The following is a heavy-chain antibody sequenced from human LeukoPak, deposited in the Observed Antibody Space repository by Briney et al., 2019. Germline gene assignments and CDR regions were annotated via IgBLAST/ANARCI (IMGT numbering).Heavy chain of an antibody. CDR1: GGSFSSYY. Sequence: SETLSLMCAVYGGSFSSYYWRWIRQPPGKGLEWIGEINHSGNTNYNPSLKSRVTISVDTSKNQFSLKLSSVTDADTAVYYCAEWDYYDSSGYYGAWGQGTLVTVSS. J-gene: IGHJ5*02. CDR3: AEWDYYDSSGYYGA. D-gene: IGHD3-22*01. V-gene: IGHV4-34*01. CDR2: INHSGNT.